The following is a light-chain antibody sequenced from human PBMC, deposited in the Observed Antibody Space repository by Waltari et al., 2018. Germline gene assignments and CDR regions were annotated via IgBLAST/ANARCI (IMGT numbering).Light chain of an antibody. CDR2: DAS. CDR1: HSVSRSY. J-gene: IGKJ5*01. V-gene: IGKV3-20*01. Sequence: IVLTQSPGTLSLSPGESATLSCRASHSVSRSYLAWYQQKPGQAPRLLIYDASSRATGIPDRCSGSGSGTDFTLTISRLEPEDFAVYYCQQYSNSPITFGQGTRLEIK. CDR3: QQYSNSPIT.